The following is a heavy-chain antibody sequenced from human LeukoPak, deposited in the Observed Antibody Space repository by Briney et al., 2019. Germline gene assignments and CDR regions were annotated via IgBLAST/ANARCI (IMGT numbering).Heavy chain of an antibody. CDR2: MNPNSGNT. J-gene: IGHJ6*02. D-gene: IGHD3-3*01. V-gene: IGHV1-8*01. Sequence: GASVKVSCKASGYTFTSYDINWVRQATGQGLEWMGWMNPNSGNTGYAQKFQGRVTMTRNTSISTAYMELSSLRSEDTAVYYCARGSNYDFWSGYYWETKRTYYYYGMDVWGQGTTVTVSS. CDR3: ARGSNYDFWSGYYWETKRTYYYYGMDV. CDR1: GYTFTSYD.